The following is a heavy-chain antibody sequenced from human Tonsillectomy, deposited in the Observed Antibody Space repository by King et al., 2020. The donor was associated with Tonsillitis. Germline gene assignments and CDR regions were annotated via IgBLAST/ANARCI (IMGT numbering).Heavy chain of an antibody. Sequence: QLQESGPGLVKPSETLSLTCSVSGNSISSYYWSWIRQPAGKGLEWIGRIHVTGNTNYNPSLKSRVTMSVDTSKNQFSLNLSSVTAADTAVYYCARDYSAMYYDYWGQGILVTVSS. J-gene: IGHJ4*02. D-gene: IGHD1-26*01. V-gene: IGHV4-4*07. CDR1: GNSISSYY. CDR2: IHVTGNT. CDR3: ARDYSAMYYDY.